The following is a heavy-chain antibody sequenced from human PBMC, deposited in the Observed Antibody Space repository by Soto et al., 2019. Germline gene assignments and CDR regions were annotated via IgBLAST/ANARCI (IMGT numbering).Heavy chain of an antibody. V-gene: IGHV5-51*01. CDR2: MYPGDSDT. CDR1: GYEFKTNW. Sequence: GESLKISCRGSGYEFKTNWFGWVRQLPGRGLEWVGIMYPGDSDTRYNPSLQGHVTLSVDVTVSTAFLQWPSLETSDTGMYFCARLPRDCDKSSCYYADHWGQGTQVTVSS. D-gene: IGHD3-3*01. CDR3: ARLPRDCDKSSCYYADH. J-gene: IGHJ4*02.